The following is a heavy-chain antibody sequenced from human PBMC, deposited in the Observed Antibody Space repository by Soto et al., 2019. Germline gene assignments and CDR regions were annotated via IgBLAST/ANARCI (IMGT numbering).Heavy chain of an antibody. D-gene: IGHD3-3*01. CDR2: ISHDGTKA. Sequence: GSLRLSCAASGFSFSTYGIHWVRQAPGKGLEWVAVISHDGTKAYYIDSVKGRFTITRDNSKNTLYLQMNSLRREDTAVYYCAKQTSPSFHDFWSGPLDYWGQGT. CDR1: GFSFSTYG. J-gene: IGHJ4*02. CDR3: AKQTSPSFHDFWSGPLDY. V-gene: IGHV3-30*18.